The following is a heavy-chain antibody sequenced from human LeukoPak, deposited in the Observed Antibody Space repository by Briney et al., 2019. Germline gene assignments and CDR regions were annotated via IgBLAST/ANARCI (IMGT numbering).Heavy chain of an antibody. Sequence: TGGSLRLSCAASGFTFSSYAMSWVRQAPGKGLEWVSAISGSGGSTYYADSVKGRFTISRDNSKNTLYLQMNSLRAEDTAVYYCAREGGAVAGHYYYYYMDVWGKGTTVTVSS. CDR1: GFTFSSYA. CDR2: ISGSGGST. D-gene: IGHD6-19*01. CDR3: AREGGAVAGHYYYYYMDV. J-gene: IGHJ6*03. V-gene: IGHV3-23*01.